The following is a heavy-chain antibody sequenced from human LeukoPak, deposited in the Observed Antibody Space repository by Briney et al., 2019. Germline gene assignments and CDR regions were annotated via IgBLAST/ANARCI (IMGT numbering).Heavy chain of an antibody. CDR2: MNPNSGNT. CDR1: GYTFTSYD. Sequence: GASVKVSCKASGYTFTSYDINWVRQATGQGLEWMGWMNPNSGNTGYAQKFQGRVTMTRSTSISTAYMELSSLRFEDTAVYYCARVTHTELSTWFDPWGQGTLVTVSS. V-gene: IGHV1-8*01. CDR3: ARVTHTELSTWFDP. D-gene: IGHD5-18*01. J-gene: IGHJ5*02.